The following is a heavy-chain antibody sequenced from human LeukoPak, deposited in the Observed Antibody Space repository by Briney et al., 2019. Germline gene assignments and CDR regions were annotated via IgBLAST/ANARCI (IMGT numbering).Heavy chain of an antibody. CDR2: IYSGGST. V-gene: IGHV3-53*01. Sequence: GGSLRLSCAASGFTVSSNYMSWVRQAPGKGLEWVSVIYSGGSTYYADSVKGRFTISRDNSKNTLYLQMNRLRAEDTAVYYCARESPGYSSGWYGGHLDYWGQGPLVTVSS. J-gene: IGHJ4*02. CDR1: GFTVSSNY. CDR3: ARESPGYSSGWYGGHLDY. D-gene: IGHD6-19*01.